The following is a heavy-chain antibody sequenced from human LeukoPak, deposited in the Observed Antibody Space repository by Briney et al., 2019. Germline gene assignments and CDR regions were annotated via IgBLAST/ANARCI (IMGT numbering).Heavy chain of an antibody. Sequence: ASVKVSCKVSGYTLTELSMHWVRQAPGKGLEWMGGLDPEDGETIYAQKFQGRVTMTEDTSTDTAYMELSSLRSEDTAVYYCATHIQITGYYYYYMDVWGKGTTVTVSS. CDR2: LDPEDGET. V-gene: IGHV1-24*01. CDR3: ATHIQITGYYYYYMDV. CDR1: GYTLTELS. D-gene: IGHD5-24*01. J-gene: IGHJ6*03.